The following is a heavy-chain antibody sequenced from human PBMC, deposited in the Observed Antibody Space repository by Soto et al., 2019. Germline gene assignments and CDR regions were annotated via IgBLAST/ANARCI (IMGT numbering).Heavy chain of an antibody. D-gene: IGHD3-9*01. CDR3: ATLTKYDIFPGFYPC. CDR2: IYSDGST. Sequence: PGGSLRLSYAAAGVTGNSNYRSWVRQAPGKGLEWVSVIYSDGSTYYADSVKGRFIISRDNSNNTLYFQMNSLRAEDTAVYYCATLTKYDIFPGFYPCWGQGPLVTVSS. J-gene: IGHJ4*02. V-gene: IGHV3-66*01. CDR1: GVTGNSNY.